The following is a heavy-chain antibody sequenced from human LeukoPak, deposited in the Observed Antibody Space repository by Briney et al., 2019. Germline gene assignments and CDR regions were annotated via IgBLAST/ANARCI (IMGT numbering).Heavy chain of an antibody. Sequence: PGGSLRLSCTASRFTFSNYWMSWVRQAPGKGLEWVANIKEDGSEKYYVDSVKGRFTISRDNAKNSLYPQMNSLRAEDTAVYYCARDYGVAGLFDPWGQGTLVTVSS. V-gene: IGHV3-7*01. CDR1: RFTFSNYW. CDR2: IKEDGSEK. CDR3: ARDYGVAGLFDP. J-gene: IGHJ5*02. D-gene: IGHD6-19*01.